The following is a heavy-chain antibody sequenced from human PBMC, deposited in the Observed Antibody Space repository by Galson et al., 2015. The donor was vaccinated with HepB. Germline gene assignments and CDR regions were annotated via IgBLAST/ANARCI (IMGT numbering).Heavy chain of an antibody. CDR2: IDWDGDE. CDR1: GVSLTTSEVC. V-gene: IGHV2-70*11. Sequence: PALVKPTQTLTLTCSLSGVSLTTSEVCVSWIRQPPGKALEWLARIDWDGDEYYNTSLKTRLTISKDTSRNRVVLTMTNMDPVDTATYYCARTVTAAKWWFDPWGQGTLVTVSS. CDR3: ARTVTAAKWWFDP. J-gene: IGHJ5*02. D-gene: IGHD1-26*01.